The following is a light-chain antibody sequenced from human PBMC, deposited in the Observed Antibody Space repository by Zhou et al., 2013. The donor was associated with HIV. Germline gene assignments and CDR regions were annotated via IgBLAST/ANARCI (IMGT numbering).Light chain of an antibody. J-gene: IGKJ1*01. V-gene: IGKV2-28*01. CDR1: QSLLHSNGYNY. CDR2: LGS. Sequence: DIVMTQSPLSLPVTPGEPASISCRSSQSLLHSNGYNYLDWYLQKPGQSPQLLIYLGSNRASGVPDRFSGSGSGTDFTLRISRVEAEDVGVYYCMQTFETPRTFGQGTKVE. CDR3: MQTFETPRT.